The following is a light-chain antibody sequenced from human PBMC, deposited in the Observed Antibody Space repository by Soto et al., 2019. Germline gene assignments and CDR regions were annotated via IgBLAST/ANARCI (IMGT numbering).Light chain of an antibody. CDR2: GAS. V-gene: IGKV3-15*01. CDR3: QQYNNWPYT. J-gene: IGKJ2*01. Sequence: EIVMTQSPATLSVSPGERATLSCRASQSVSSNLAWYQQKPGQAPRLLIYGASTRATGIPARFSGSGSGTDFTLTISSLQSEDFAFYYCQQYNNWPYTFGQRTKLEIK. CDR1: QSVSSN.